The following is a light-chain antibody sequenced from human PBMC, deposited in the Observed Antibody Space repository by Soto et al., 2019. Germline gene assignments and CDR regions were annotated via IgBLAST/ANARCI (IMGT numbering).Light chain of an antibody. CDR3: QQYSSYSPWA. V-gene: IGKV1-5*03. CDR2: KAS. CDR1: QSISSW. J-gene: IGKJ1*01. Sequence: DIQMTQSPSTLYASVGDRFTITCRASQSISSWLAWDQQKPGKAHKLLIYKASSLEGGVPSRFSGTVSGTELTLTISSLQPDDFATYYCQQYSSYSPWAFGQGTKVDIK.